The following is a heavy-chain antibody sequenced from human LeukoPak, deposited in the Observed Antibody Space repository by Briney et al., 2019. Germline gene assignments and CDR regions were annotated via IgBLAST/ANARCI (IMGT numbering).Heavy chain of an antibody. CDR3: ASSGVPAAMFYYYYMDV. V-gene: IGHV3-48*04. CDR1: GFTFSSYS. J-gene: IGHJ6*03. Sequence: PGGSLRLSCAASGFTFSSYSMSWVRHAPGRGLEWISYISESSSTIYYVDSVKGRFTISRDNAKNSLYLQMNSLRAEDTAVYYCASSGVPAAMFYYYYMDVWGKGTTVTVSS. CDR2: ISESSSTI. D-gene: IGHD2-2*01.